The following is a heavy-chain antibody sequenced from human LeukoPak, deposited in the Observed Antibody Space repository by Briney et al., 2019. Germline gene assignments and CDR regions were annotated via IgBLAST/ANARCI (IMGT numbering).Heavy chain of an antibody. V-gene: IGHV3-23*01. CDR3: AKGSYYDILTGYSHFDY. Sequence: GGSLRLSCAASGFTFSSYAMSWVRQAPGKGLEWVSAVSGSGGSTYYADSVKGRFTISRDNSKNTLYLQMNSLRAEDTAVYYCAKGSYYDILTGYSHFDYWGQGTLVTVSS. D-gene: IGHD3-9*01. CDR2: VSGSGGST. CDR1: GFTFSSYA. J-gene: IGHJ4*02.